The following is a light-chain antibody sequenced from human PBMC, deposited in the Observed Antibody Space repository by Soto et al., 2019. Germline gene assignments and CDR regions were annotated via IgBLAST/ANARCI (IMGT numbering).Light chain of an antibody. CDR2: GAS. CDR1: QSVSSN. J-gene: IGKJ5*01. CDR3: QQYGSSPIT. Sequence: IVLTQSPGTLSLTPGERATLSCRASQSVSSNLAWYQQKPGQAPRLLIYGASTRATGIPARFSGSGSGTEFTLTISSLQSEDFAVYYCQQYGSSPITFGQGTRLEIK. V-gene: IGKV3-15*01.